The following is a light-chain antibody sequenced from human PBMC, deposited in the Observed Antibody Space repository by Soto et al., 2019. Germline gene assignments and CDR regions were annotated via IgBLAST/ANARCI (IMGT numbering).Light chain of an antibody. CDR1: SSDIGSYNY. J-gene: IGLJ1*01. V-gene: IGLV2-14*01. Sequence: QSVLTQPASVSGSPGQSITISCKGTSSDIGSYNYVSWHQQHPGKAPKLMIYEVTNRPSGVSNRFSGSKSGNTASLSISGLQPEDEADYYCSSYSISSTLYVFGTGTKVTVL. CDR2: EVT. CDR3: SSYSISSTLYV.